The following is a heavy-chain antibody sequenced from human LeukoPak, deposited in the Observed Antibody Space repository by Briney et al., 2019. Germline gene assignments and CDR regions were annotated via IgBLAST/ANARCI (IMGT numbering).Heavy chain of an antibody. CDR1: GFTVSNYW. D-gene: IGHD2-21*02. CDR3: ARELTTGIGYYYMDV. Sequence: PGGSLRLSCGASGFTVSNYWMHWVRQAPGKGLEWVSGTNWNAGSTGYADSVKGRFTISRDNAKKSLYLQMNSLRAEDTALYYCARELTTGIGYYYMDVWGKGTTVTVSS. V-gene: IGHV3-20*04. J-gene: IGHJ6*03. CDR2: TNWNAGST.